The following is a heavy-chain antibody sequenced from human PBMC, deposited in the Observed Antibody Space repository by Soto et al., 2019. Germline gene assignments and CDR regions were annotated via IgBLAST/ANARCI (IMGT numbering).Heavy chain of an antibody. V-gene: IGHV1-18*01. Sequence: PSVKVSCKTSGYTFIIHSITWVRQAPGQGPEWMGWIRSYNGNATYAPKFHDRITMTTDTSTSTAYMELRSLTSDDTAVYYCARVKRYYFDYWGPGSLVTSPQ. CDR3: ARVKRYYFDY. D-gene: IGHD6-25*01. CDR2: IRSYNGNA. J-gene: IGHJ4*02. CDR1: GYTFIIHS.